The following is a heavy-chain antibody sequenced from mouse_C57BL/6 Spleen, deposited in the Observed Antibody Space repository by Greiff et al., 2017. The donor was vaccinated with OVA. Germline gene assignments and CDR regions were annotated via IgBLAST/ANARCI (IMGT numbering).Heavy chain of an antibody. Sequence: QVQLQQPGAELVRPGSSVKLSCKASGYTFTSYWLDLVKQRPGQGLAWIGNIYPSDSETHYNQKFKDKATLTVDKSSSTAYMQLSSLTSEDSAVYYCASLLLIAYWGQGTLVTVSA. CDR2: IYPSDSET. V-gene: IGHV1-61*01. J-gene: IGHJ3*01. CDR3: ASLLLIAY. CDR1: GYTFTSYW. D-gene: IGHD1-1*01.